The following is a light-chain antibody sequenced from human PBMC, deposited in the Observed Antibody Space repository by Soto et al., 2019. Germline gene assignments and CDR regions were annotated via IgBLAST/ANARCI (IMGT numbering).Light chain of an antibody. CDR3: CSCTIAFALGGYV. J-gene: IGLJ1*01. CDR2: DVS. V-gene: IGLV2-14*01. Sequence: QSVLTQPASVSGSPGQSITLSCTGTSSDVGGCNCVSWFQQHPGKAPKLLIYDVSNRPSGVSDRFSGSKSGNTASRTISGLQAEDEADYYCCSCTIAFALGGYVFGSGTKVTVL. CDR1: SSDVGGCNC.